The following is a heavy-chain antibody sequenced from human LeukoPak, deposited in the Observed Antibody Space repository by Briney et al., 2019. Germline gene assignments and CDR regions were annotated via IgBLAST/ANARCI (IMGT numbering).Heavy chain of an antibody. Sequence: GGSLRLSCAASGFPFSTYGMHWARQAPGKGLEWVAFIRNDGSNKYYADSVKGRFTISRDNSKNTLYLQMNSLRPDDTAVYYCAKITGGGYYYYYMDVWGKGTTVTVSS. V-gene: IGHV3-30*02. CDR1: GFPFSTYG. CDR3: AKITGGGYYYYYMDV. CDR2: IRNDGSNK. J-gene: IGHJ6*03. D-gene: IGHD2-8*02.